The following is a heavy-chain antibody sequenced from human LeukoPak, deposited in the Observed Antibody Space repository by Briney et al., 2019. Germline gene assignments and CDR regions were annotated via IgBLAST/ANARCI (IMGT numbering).Heavy chain of an antibody. CDR2: MNPNSGNT. Sequence: ASVKVSCKASGYTFTSYDISWVRQATGQGLEWMGWMNPNSGNTGYAQKFQGRVTMTRNTSISTAYMELSSLRSEDTAVYYCARGGSYQLLSGGDYWGQGTLVTVSS. D-gene: IGHD2-2*01. CDR1: GYTFTSYD. V-gene: IGHV1-8*01. J-gene: IGHJ4*02. CDR3: ARGGSYQLLSGGDY.